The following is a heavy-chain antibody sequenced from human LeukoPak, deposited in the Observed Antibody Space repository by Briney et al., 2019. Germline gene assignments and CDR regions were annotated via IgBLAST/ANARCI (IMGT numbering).Heavy chain of an antibody. CDR3: ARGTYYDFWSGYYTGINWFNP. V-gene: IGHV4-39*01. CDR2: IYYSGST. J-gene: IGHJ5*02. D-gene: IGHD3-3*01. Sequence: SETLSLTCTVSGGSISSSSYYWGWIRQPPGKGLEWIGSIYYSGSTYYNPSLKSRVTISVDTSKNQFSLKLSSVTAADTAVYYCARGTYYDFWSGYYTGINWFNPWGQGTLVTVSS. CDR1: GGSISSSSYY.